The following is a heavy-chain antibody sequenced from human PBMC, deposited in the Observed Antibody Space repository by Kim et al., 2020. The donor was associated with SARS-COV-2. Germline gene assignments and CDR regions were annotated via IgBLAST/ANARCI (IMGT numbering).Heavy chain of an antibody. CDR1: GFTFSSYE. D-gene: IGHD2-21*02. CDR3: ATTFSYCGGDCYSSGFHPSTP. CDR2: ISSSGSTI. V-gene: IGHV3-48*03. J-gene: IGHJ5*02. Sequence: GGSLRLSCAASGFTFSSYEMNWVRQAPGKGLEWVSYISSSGSTIYYADSVKGRFTISRDNAKNSLYLQMNSLRAEDTAVYYCATTFSYCGGDCYSSGFHPSTPWGQGTLVTVSS.